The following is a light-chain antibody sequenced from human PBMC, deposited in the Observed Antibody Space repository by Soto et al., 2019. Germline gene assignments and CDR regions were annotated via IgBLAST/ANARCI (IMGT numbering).Light chain of an antibody. Sequence: DIQMTQSPSTLSASVGDRVTITCRASQSISSWLAWYQQKPGKAPKLLIYDASSLQSGVPSRFSGSGSGTEFTLTISSLQSEDVAIYYCQQYNNWPPLTFGGGTKLDIK. V-gene: IGKV1-5*01. CDR3: QQYNNWPPLT. CDR1: QSISSW. CDR2: DAS. J-gene: IGKJ4*01.